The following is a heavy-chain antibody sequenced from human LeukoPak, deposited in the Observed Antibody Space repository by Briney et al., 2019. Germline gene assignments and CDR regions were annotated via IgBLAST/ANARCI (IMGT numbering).Heavy chain of an antibody. CDR1: ASTLSVHW. V-gene: IGHV3-74*01. CDR3: VRGTRAWNGVDY. D-gene: IGHD1-1*01. Sequence: GRCLTLSRPPSASTLSVHWMDWVRRSPGKWLVCVSRSNHDGTYTDYADAVKGRFTISRDNAKNTLYLQVNSLGVEDTAVYYCVRGTRAWNGVDYWGQGTLVTVSS. CDR2: SNHDGTYT. J-gene: IGHJ4*02.